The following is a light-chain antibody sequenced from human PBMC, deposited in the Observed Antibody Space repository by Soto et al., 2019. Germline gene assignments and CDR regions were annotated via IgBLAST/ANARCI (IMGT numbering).Light chain of an antibody. J-gene: IGLJ1*01. CDR1: SSDVGAYNY. CDR2: DVS. Sequence: QSVLTQPASVSGSPGQSIAISCTGTSSDVGAYNYVSWYQQHPGKAPKLMIYDVSNRPSGVSNRFSGSKSGNTASLTISGLQAEDEADYHCTSYTTSGNYVFVTGTKLTVL. CDR3: TSYTTSGNYV. V-gene: IGLV2-14*01.